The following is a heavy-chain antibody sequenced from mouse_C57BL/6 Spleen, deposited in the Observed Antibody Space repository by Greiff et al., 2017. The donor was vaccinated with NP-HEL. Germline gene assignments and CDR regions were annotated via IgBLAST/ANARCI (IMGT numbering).Heavy chain of an antibody. J-gene: IGHJ2*01. Sequence: EVQLQQSGPELVKPGASVKIPCKASGYTFTDYNMDWVKQSHGKSLEWIGDINPNNGGTIYNQKFKGKDTLTVDKSSSTAYMELRSLTSEDTAVYYCARRRYYGSSTYFDYWGQGTTLTVSS. V-gene: IGHV1-18*01. CDR1: GYTFTDYN. CDR2: INPNNGGT. CDR3: ARRRYYGSSTYFDY. D-gene: IGHD1-1*01.